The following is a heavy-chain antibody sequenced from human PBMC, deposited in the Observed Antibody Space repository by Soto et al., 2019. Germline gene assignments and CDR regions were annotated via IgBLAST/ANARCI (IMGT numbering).Heavy chain of an antibody. CDR2: ISSSSSTI. CDR3: ARDVTNCSSTNCYLYYFES. CDR1: GFTFSGYS. Sequence: PGGSLRLSCAASGFTFSGYSINWVRQAPGKGLEWVSYISSSSSTIYYADSVKGRFTISRDNAKDSLYLQMNSLRDEDTAVYYCARDVTNCSSTNCYLYYFESSGQGTLVTVSS. V-gene: IGHV3-48*02. J-gene: IGHJ4*02. D-gene: IGHD2-2*01.